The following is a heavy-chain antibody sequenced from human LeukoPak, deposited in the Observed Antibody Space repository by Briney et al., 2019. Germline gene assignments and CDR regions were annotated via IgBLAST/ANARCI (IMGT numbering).Heavy chain of an antibody. D-gene: IGHD1-1*01. Sequence: PGGSLRLSCAASGFTFSTFWMHWVRQAPGKGLVWVSRASDDGSTTTYADSVKGRFTISRDNAKNTLYLQMNSLRPEDTAVYYCVRHNAARAFDIWGQGTMVIVSS. V-gene: IGHV3-74*03. CDR2: ASDDGSTT. J-gene: IGHJ3*02. CDR1: GFTFSTFW. CDR3: VRHNAARAFDI.